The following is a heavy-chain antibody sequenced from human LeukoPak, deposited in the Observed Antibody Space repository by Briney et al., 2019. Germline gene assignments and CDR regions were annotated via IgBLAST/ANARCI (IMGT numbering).Heavy chain of an antibody. D-gene: IGHD2-15*01. V-gene: IGHV4-31*03. Sequence: SQTLSLTCTVSGGSISSGGYYCSWIRQHPGKGLEWIGYIYYSGSTYYNPSLKSRVTISVDTSKNQFSLKLSSVPAADTAVYYCARVKGDIVVEIAATPQYYFDYWGQGTLVTVSS. CDR2: IYYSGST. J-gene: IGHJ4*02. CDR1: GGSISSGGYY. CDR3: ARVKGDIVVEIAATPQYYFDY.